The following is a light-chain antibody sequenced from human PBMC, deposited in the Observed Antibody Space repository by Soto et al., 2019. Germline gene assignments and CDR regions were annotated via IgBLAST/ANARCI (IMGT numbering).Light chain of an antibody. CDR2: EVS. V-gene: IGLV2-14*01. CDR3: SSYTSNSTPYV. Sequence: QSALTQPACVSGSPGQSSTISFTGTSSDVGGYNYVSWYQQHPGKAPKLMIYEVSNRPSGVSNRFSGSKSGNTASLTISGLQAEDEADYYCSSYTSNSTPYVFGTGTKLTVL. CDR1: SSDVGGYNY. J-gene: IGLJ1*01.